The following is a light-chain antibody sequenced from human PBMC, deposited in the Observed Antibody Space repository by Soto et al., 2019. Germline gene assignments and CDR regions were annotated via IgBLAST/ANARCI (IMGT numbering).Light chain of an antibody. Sequence: QSVLTQPASVSGSPGQSITISCTGTSSDVGDYNYVSWYQQHPGKAPKLMIYEVSNRPSGVSNRFSGSKSGNTASLTISGLQAEDEADYYCISYTSSSTPYVFGTGTKLTVL. CDR2: EVS. CDR3: ISYTSSSTPYV. J-gene: IGLJ1*01. V-gene: IGLV2-14*01. CDR1: SSDVGDYNY.